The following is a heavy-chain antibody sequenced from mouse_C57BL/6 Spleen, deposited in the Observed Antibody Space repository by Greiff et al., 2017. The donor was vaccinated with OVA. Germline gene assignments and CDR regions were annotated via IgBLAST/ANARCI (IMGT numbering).Heavy chain of an antibody. CDR2: IDPSDSDT. V-gene: IGHV1-52*01. D-gene: IGHD1-1*01. J-gene: IGHJ2*01. Sequence: QVQLQQPGAELVRPGSSVKLSCKASGYTFTSYWMHWVKQRPIQGLEWIGNIDPSDSDTHYNQKFKDKATLTVDKSSSTAYMQLSSLTSEDSAVYYCARRDYGYCFDYWGQGTTLTVSS. CDR3: ARRDYGYCFDY. CDR1: GYTFTSYW.